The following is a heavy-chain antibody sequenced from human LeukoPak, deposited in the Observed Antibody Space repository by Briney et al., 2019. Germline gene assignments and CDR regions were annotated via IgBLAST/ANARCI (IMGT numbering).Heavy chain of an antibody. CDR1: GFTVSSNY. CDR3: VRVDYGDYTLFYY. CDR2: IYSGGST. D-gene: IGHD4-17*01. J-gene: IGHJ4*02. Sequence: QPGGSLRLSCAASGFTVSSNYMSWVRQAPGKGLEWVSVIYSGGSTYYADSVKGRFTISRDNSKNTLYLQMNSLRAEDTAVYYCVRVDYGDYTLFYYWGQGTLVTVSS. V-gene: IGHV3-53*01.